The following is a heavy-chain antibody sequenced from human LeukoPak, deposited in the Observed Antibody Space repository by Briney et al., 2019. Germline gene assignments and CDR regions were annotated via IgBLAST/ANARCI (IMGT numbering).Heavy chain of an antibody. CDR3: ARVSPGYSSSWYGIEYFQH. CDR2: ISSSGSTI. D-gene: IGHD6-13*01. Sequence: GGSLRLSCAASGFTFSSYEMNWVRQAPGKGLEWVSYISSSGSTIYYADSVKGRFTISRDNAKNSLYLQMNSLRAEDAAVYYCARVSPGYSSSWYGIEYFQHWGQGTLVTVSS. J-gene: IGHJ1*01. CDR1: GFTFSSYE. V-gene: IGHV3-48*03.